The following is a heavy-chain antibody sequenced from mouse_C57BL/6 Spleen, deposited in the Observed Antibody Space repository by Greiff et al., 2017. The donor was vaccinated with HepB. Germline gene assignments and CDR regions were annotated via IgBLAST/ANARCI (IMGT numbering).Heavy chain of an antibody. CDR3: APGEGYYYGSSYEDYFDY. Sequence: VQLQQPGAELVRPGTSVKLSCKASGYTFTSYWMHWVKQRPGQGLEWIGVIDPSDSYTNYNQKFKGKATLTVDTSSSTAYMPLSSLTSEDSAVYYCAPGEGYYYGSSYEDYFDYWGQGTTLTVSS. J-gene: IGHJ2*01. D-gene: IGHD1-1*01. V-gene: IGHV1-59*01. CDR2: IDPSDSYT. CDR1: GYTFTSYW.